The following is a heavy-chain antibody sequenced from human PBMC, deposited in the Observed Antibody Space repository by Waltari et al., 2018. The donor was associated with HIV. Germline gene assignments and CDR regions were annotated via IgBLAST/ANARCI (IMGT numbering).Heavy chain of an antibody. D-gene: IGHD3-22*01. CDR3: ARETYYYDSSGPYFDY. J-gene: IGHJ4*02. Sequence: EVQLVESGGGLVQTGGSLRLSCAASGFPFTSYGMTWVRQAPGKGLEWVSFISSSSSTIYYADSVKGRFTISRDNAKNSLYLQMNSLRAEDTAVYYCARETYYYDSSGPYFDYWGQGTLVTVSS. V-gene: IGHV3-48*01. CDR2: ISSSSSTI. CDR1: GFPFTSYG.